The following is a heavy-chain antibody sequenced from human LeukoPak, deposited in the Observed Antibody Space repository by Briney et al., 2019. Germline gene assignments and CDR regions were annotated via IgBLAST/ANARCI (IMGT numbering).Heavy chain of an antibody. CDR1: GYTFTNYW. CDR2: IYPGDSDT. CDR3: ARRLNYDFWSGYYSGYFDY. V-gene: IGHV5-51*01. D-gene: IGHD3-3*01. Sequence: GESLKISCKGSGYTFTNYWIGWVRQMPGKGLEWIGIIYPGDSDTRYSPSFQGQVTISADKSISTAYLQWSSLKASDTAMYYCARRLNYDFWSGYYSGYFDYWGQGTLVTVSS. J-gene: IGHJ4*02.